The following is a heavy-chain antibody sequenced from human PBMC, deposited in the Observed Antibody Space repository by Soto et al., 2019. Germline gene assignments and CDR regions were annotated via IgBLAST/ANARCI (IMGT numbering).Heavy chain of an antibody. D-gene: IGHD4-17*01. V-gene: IGHV1-18*04. J-gene: IGHJ4*02. CDR2: INGDNGHT. CDR1: GYSFSNNG. CDR3: ARDLGYGDYGTDF. Sequence: QVQLVQSGAEVKKPGASVKVSCQASGYSFSNNGISCVRQAPGQGFEWMGWINGDNGHTNYAQKFQGRVTMTTDTSTSTAYMELRSLRSDDTAVYYCARDLGYGDYGTDFWGQGTLVTVSS.